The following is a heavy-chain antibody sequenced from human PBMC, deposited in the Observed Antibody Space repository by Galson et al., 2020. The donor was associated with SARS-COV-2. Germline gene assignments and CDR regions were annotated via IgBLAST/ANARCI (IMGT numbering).Heavy chain of an antibody. D-gene: IGHD6-13*01. CDR2: NSSSSDYT. CDR3: ATSWYGAFHI. CDR1: GFTFRDYY. V-gene: IGHV3-11*06. J-gene: IGHJ3*02. Sequence: GESLKISCLASGFTFRDYYMSWIRQAPGKGLEWVSYNSSSSDYTNYPDSVKGRFTISRDNAKNSLSLQMNSLRVEDTAVYYCATSWYGAFHIWGQGTMVTVSS.